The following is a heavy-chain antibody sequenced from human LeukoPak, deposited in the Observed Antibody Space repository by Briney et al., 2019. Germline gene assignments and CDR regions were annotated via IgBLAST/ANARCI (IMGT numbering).Heavy chain of an antibody. J-gene: IGHJ4*02. D-gene: IGHD3/OR15-3a*01. Sequence: GGSLRLSCAASGFTFSSDWMSWVRQAPGKGLEWVANMKEDGSKKDYMESVKGRFTISRDNAKNSLYLQMSSLRAEDTAVYHCAKFIGDFWTGYDYWGQGTLVTVSS. CDR3: AKFIGDFWTGYDY. V-gene: IGHV3-7*01. CDR2: MKEDGSKK. CDR1: GFTFSSDW.